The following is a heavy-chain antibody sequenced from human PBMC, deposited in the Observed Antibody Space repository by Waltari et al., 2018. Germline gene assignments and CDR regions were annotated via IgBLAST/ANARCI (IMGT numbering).Heavy chain of an antibody. D-gene: IGHD2-8*01. J-gene: IGHJ6*02. V-gene: IGHV1-69*01. Sequence: QVQLVQSGAEVKKPGSSVKVSCKASGGTFSSYAIGWVRRAPGQGVEWMGGIIPSFGQDTYAQRGQGRVTITAEESTSTAYMERSSLRSEDTAVYYCARNIVLMVYAISTPYGMDVWGQGTTVTVSS. CDR2: IIPSFGQD. CDR3: ARNIVLMVYAISTPYGMDV. CDR1: GGTFSSYA.